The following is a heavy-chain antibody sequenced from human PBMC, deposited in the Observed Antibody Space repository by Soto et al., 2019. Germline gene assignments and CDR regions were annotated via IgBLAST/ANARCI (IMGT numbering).Heavy chain of an antibody. Sequence: QVQLQESGPGLVKPSETLSLTCTVSGGSISSYYWSWIRQPPGKGLEWIGYIYYSGSTNYNPSLKSRVTLSVDTSKNLFALKLSSVAAADTAVYYCARYNWGAMGAFDIWGQGTMVTVSS. CDR2: IYYSGST. CDR1: GGSISSYY. J-gene: IGHJ3*02. D-gene: IGHD1-1*01. V-gene: IGHV4-59*01. CDR3: ARYNWGAMGAFDI.